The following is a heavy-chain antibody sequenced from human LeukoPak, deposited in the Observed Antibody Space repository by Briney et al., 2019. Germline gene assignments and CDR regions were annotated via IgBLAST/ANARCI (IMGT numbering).Heavy chain of an antibody. J-gene: IGHJ3*02. Sequence: PGGSLRLSCAASGFTFSSYAMHWVRQAPGKGLEWVAVISYDGSNKYYADSVKGRFTISRDNSKNTLYLQMNSLRAEDTAVYYCARAHRSGPDAFGIWGQGTMVTVSS. CDR1: GFTFSSYA. CDR3: ARAHRSGPDAFGI. CDR2: ISYDGSNK. V-gene: IGHV3-30-3*01. D-gene: IGHD3-22*01.